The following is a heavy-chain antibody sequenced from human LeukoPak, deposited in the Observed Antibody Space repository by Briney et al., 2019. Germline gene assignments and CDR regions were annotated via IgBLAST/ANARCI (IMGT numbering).Heavy chain of an antibody. D-gene: IGHD1-20*01. CDR2: IYTSGST. V-gene: IGHV4-61*02. Sequence: SETLSLTCTVSGGSISSGSYYWSWIRQPAGKGLEWIGRIYTSGSTNYNPSLKSRVTISVDTSKNQFSLKLSSVTAADTAVYYCARHRYNWKDWFDPWGQGTLVTVSS. J-gene: IGHJ5*02. CDR3: ARHRYNWKDWFDP. CDR1: GGSISSGSYY.